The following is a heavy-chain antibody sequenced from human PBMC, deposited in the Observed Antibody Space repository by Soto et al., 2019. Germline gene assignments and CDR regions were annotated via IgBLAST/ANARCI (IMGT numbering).Heavy chain of an antibody. Sequence: QVQLQESGPGLVKPSQTLSLTCTVSGGSISSGGYSWSWIRQHPGKGLEWIGYIYYSGSTYYNPSLKGRVTISVDTSKNQFSLKRSSVTAADTAVYYCARSPEATVTAFDYWGQGTLVTGSS. D-gene: IGHD4-17*01. J-gene: IGHJ4*02. CDR2: IYYSGST. CDR1: GGSISSGGYS. CDR3: ARSPEATVTAFDY. V-gene: IGHV4-31*03.